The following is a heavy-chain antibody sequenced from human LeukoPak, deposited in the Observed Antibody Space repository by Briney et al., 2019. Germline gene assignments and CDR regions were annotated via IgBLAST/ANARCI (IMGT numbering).Heavy chain of an antibody. V-gene: IGHV4-61*02. J-gene: IGHJ3*02. CDR3: ARVGELHDAFDI. D-gene: IGHD1-26*01. CDR2: IYTSGST. Sequence: PSETLSLTCTVSGGSISSGSYYWSWIRQPAGKGREWIGRIYTSGSTNYNPSLKSRVTISVDTSKNQFSLKLSSVTAADTAVYYCARVGELHDAFDIWGQGTMVTVSS. CDR1: GGSISSGSYY.